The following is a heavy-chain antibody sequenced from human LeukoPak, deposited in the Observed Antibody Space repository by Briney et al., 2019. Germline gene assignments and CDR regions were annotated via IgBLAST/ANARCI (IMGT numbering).Heavy chain of an antibody. V-gene: IGHV1-18*01. CDR2: ISAYNGNT. Sequence: ASVKVSCKASGYTSTSYGISWVRQAPGQGLEWMGWISAYNGNTNYAQKLQGRVTMTTDTSTSTAYMELRSLRSDDTAVYYCARDMSIAAAGTFGYWGQGTLVTVSS. CDR3: ARDMSIAAAGTFGY. CDR1: GYTSTSYG. J-gene: IGHJ4*02. D-gene: IGHD6-13*01.